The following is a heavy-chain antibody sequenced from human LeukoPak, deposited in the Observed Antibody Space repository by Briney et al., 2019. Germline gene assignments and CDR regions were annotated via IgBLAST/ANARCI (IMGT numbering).Heavy chain of an antibody. V-gene: IGHV3-33*01. Sequence: PGRSLRLSCAASGFIFSSFGMHYVRQAPGKGLEWVASLWYDETNKYYAYSVKGRFTISRDNFKNTLNLQMDSLRAEDTAIYYCARARDNYDNSGFSALDLWGQGTLVSVSS. CDR3: ARARDNYDNSGFSALDL. D-gene: IGHD3-22*01. CDR1: GFIFSSFG. J-gene: IGHJ5*02. CDR2: LWYDETNK.